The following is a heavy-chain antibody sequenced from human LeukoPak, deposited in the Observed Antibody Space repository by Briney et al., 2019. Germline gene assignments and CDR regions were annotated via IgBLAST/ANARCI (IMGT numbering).Heavy chain of an antibody. Sequence: PGGSLRLSCAGSGFTFRSYAMSCVRQAPGKGLEWVSVISGGGDSTDYADSVKGRFTISRDNSKNMLYLQMNRLRVEDTAVYNCARLAGSGSYRAFDYWGQGTLVTVSS. CDR3: ARLAGSGSYRAFDY. J-gene: IGHJ4*02. CDR2: ISGGGDST. V-gene: IGHV3-23*01. D-gene: IGHD3-10*01. CDR1: GFTFRSYA.